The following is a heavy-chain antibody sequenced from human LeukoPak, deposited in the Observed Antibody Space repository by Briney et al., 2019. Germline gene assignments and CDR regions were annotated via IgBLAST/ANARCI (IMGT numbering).Heavy chain of an antibody. CDR1: GGSISSGDFP. J-gene: IGHJ4*02. CDR2: IFHTGHT. V-gene: IGHV4-30-2*01. Sequence: SETLSLTCAVSGGSISSGDFPWSWIRQPPGKALEWIGYIFHTGHTSYNPSLKSRVTISVDMSKNQLSLRLTSVTAADTAVYSCARGFYGAGSHFDYWGQGTLVTVSS. D-gene: IGHD3-10*01. CDR3: ARGFYGAGSHFDY.